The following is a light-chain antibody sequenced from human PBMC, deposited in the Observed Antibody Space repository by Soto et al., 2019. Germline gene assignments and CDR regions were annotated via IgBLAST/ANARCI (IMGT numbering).Light chain of an antibody. CDR2: KAS. V-gene: IGKV1-5*03. CDR3: QQYNSYRT. CDR1: QSISSW. Sequence: DIQMTQSPYTLSASVADRVTITCRASQSISSWLAWYQQKPGKAPKLLIYKASSLESGVPSRFSGSGSGTEFTLTISSLQPDDFSTYYCQQYNSYRTFGQGTKVEIK. J-gene: IGKJ1*01.